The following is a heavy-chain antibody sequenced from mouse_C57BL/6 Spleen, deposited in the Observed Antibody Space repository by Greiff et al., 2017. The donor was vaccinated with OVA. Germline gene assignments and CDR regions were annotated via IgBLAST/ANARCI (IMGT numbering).Heavy chain of an antibody. D-gene: IGHD2-2*01. CDR1: GYTFTDYY. J-gene: IGHJ3*01. V-gene: IGHV1-76*01. CDR3: ARATMVTPFAY. Sequence: QVQLKESGAELVRPGASVKLSCKASGYTFTDYYINWVKQRPGQGLEWIARIYPGSGNTYYNEKFKGKATLTAEKSSSTAYMQLSSLTSEDSAVYFCARATMVTPFAYWGQGTLVTVST. CDR2: IYPGSGNT.